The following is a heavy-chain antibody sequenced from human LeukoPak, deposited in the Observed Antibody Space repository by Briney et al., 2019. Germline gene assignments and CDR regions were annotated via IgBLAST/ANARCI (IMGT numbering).Heavy chain of an antibody. CDR3: ARDLSLEFDY. J-gene: IGHJ4*02. V-gene: IGHV3-74*01. CDR1: GFSFSSNW. CDR2: INSGGTGT. D-gene: IGHD3-3*01. Sequence: GGSLRLSCAASGFSFSSNWMHWVRQTPGKGLVWVSRINSGGTGTTYADSVEGRFTISRDNSKNTLYLQMNSLRAEDTAVYYCARDLSLEFDYWGQGTLVTVSS.